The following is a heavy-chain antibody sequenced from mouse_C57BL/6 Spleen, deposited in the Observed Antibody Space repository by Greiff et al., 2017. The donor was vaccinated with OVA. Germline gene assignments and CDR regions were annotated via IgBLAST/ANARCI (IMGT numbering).Heavy chain of an antibody. CDR3: TREDGYDGNFDY. V-gene: IGHV1-5*01. J-gene: IGHJ2*01. CDR2: IYPGNSDT. CDR1: GYTFTSYW. D-gene: IGHD2-2*01. Sequence: VQLQQSGTVLARPGASVKMSCKTSGYTFTSYWMHWVKQRPGQGLEWIGAIYPGNSDTSYNQKFKGKAKLTAVTSASTAYMELSSLTNEDSAVYYCTREDGYDGNFDYWGQGTTLTVSS.